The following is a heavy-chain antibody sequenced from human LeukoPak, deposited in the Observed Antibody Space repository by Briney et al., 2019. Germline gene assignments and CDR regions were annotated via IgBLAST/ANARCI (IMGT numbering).Heavy chain of an antibody. J-gene: IGHJ3*02. CDR1: GGSISSYY. CDR2: IYYSGST. V-gene: IGHV4-59*08. D-gene: IGHD7-27*01. CDR3: ARPSGEVVFGNAFDI. Sequence: SQTLSLTCTVSGGSISSYYWSWIRQPPGKGLEWIGYIYYSGSTNYNPSLKSRVTISVDTSKNQFSLKLSSVTAEDMAVYYCARPSGEVVFGNAFDIRGQGTMVTVSS.